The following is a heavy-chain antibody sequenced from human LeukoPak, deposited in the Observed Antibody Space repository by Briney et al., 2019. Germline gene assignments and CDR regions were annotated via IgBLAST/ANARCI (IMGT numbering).Heavy chain of an antibody. CDR3: ARLRPDCTNRVCLPHFDY. V-gene: IGHV4-59*08. J-gene: IGHJ4*02. CDR2: IYYSGST. D-gene: IGHD2-8*01. CDR1: GGSISSYY. Sequence: PSETLSLTCTVSGGSISSYYWSWIRQPPGKGLEWIGYIYYSGSTNYNPSLKSRVTISVDTSKNQFSLRLSSVTAADTAVYYCARLRPDCTNRVCLPHFDYWGQGTLVTVSS.